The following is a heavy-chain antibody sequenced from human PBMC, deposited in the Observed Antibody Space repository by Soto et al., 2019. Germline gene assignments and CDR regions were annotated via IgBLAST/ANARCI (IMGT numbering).Heavy chain of an antibody. CDR3: ARGRGYTYGAADC. V-gene: IGHV1-69*12. J-gene: IGHJ4*02. Sequence: QVQLVQSGAEVKKPGSSVKISCKTSGGGFSSYAISWVRQAPGQGLEWMGGIIGMFGTTNYAQKFEGRLTITAEEITSTAYMELSSLRLEDTALYYCARGRGYTYGAADCWGQGTLVTVSS. CDR2: IIGMFGTT. D-gene: IGHD5-18*01. CDR1: GGGFSSYA.